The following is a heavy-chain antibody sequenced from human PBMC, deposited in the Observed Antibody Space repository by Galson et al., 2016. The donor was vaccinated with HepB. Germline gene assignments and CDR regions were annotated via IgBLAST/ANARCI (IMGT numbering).Heavy chain of an antibody. CDR2: ISGSGGRI. D-gene: IGHD5-18*01. J-gene: IGHJ4*02. V-gene: IGHV3-23*01. CDR3: TKGGDNYFDY. Sequence: SLRLSCAAPGFTFGTYVMTWVRQAPGKGLEWVSSISGSGGRISYADSVKGRFTVSRDDSKNTLYLQMNSLRAEDTAVYYCTKGGDNYFDYWGQGTLVTVSS. CDR1: GFTFGTYV.